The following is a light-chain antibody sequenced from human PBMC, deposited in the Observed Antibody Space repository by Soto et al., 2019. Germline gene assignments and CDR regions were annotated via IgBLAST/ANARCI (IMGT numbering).Light chain of an antibody. Sequence: AIQMTQSPSPQSLYXDDTVPITCXASQDIRNDLGWFQQKPGKAPKLLINTASTLQSGVSSRFSGSGSGTDFTLTISSLQPEDFATYYCLQDYIYPWTFGQGTKVDIK. CDR3: LQDYIYPWT. J-gene: IGKJ1*01. CDR2: TAS. CDR1: QDIRND. V-gene: IGKV1-6*01.